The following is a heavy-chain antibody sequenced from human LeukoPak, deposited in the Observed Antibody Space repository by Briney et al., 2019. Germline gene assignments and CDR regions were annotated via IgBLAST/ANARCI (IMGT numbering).Heavy chain of an antibody. J-gene: IGHJ4*02. CDR1: GFTFSSYE. V-gene: IGHV3-48*03. Sequence: GGSLRLSCAASGFTFSSYEMNWVRQAPGKGLEWVSYISSSGSTIYYADSVKGRFTISRDNAKNSLYLQVNSLRAEDTAVYYCASPGGDYDILTGQIDYWGQGTLVTVSS. D-gene: IGHD3-9*01. CDR2: ISSSGSTI. CDR3: ASPGGDYDILTGQIDY.